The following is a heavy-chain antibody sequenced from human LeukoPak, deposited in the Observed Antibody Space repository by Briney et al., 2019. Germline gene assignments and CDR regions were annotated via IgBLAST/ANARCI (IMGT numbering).Heavy chain of an antibody. D-gene: IGHD1-14*01. CDR1: GGSISSSNW. Sequence: SETLSLTCAVSGGSISSSNWWSWIRQPPGKGLEWIGEIYHSGSTNYNPSLKSRVTISVDKSKTQFSLKLSSVTAADTAVYYCARVIDHPVYYYYYYYMDVWGKGTTVTVSS. J-gene: IGHJ6*03. V-gene: IGHV4-4*02. CDR3: ARVIDHPVYYYYYYYMDV. CDR2: IYHSGST.